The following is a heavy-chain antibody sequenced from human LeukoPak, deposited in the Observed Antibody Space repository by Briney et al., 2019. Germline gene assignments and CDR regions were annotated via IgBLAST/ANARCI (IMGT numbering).Heavy chain of an antibody. CDR1: GFTFSSYA. D-gene: IGHD3-10*01. CDR2: LRGNGDT. CDR3: ATSNDGSGSYLDY. Sequence: PGGSLRLSCAASGFTFSSYAMSWVREAPARGLEWVSSLRGNGDTFYADSVKGRFTLSRDESRNTVYLQLNNLRVEDTAVYYCATSNDGSGSYLDYWGQGTLVTVSS. J-gene: IGHJ4*02. V-gene: IGHV3-23*01.